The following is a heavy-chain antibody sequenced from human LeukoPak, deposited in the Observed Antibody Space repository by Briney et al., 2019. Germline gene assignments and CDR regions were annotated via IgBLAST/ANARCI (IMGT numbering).Heavy chain of an antibody. CDR1: DGSISSYY. V-gene: IGHV4-59*01. CDR2: IYYSGST. CDR3: ARGYCRGTSCNRYTFDM. Sequence: PSXTLXLTCTVSDGSISSYYWSWIRQSPGKGLEWIGYIYYSGSTNYNPSLKSRVTISVDTSKNQFSLKLSSVTAADTAVYYCARGYCRGTSCNRYTFDMWGQGTMVTVSS. J-gene: IGHJ3*02. D-gene: IGHD2-2*01.